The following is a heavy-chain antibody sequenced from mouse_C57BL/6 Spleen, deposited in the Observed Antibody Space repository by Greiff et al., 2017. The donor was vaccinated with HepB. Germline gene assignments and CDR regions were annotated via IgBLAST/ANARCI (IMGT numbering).Heavy chain of an antibody. Sequence: EVQLQQSGGGLVKPGGSLKLSCAASGFPFSDYGMHWVRQAPEKGLEWVAYISSGSSTIYYADTVKGRFTISRDNAKNTLFLQMTSLRSEDTAMYYCARPGLRDYFDYWGQGTTLTVSS. CDR1: GFPFSDYG. J-gene: IGHJ2*01. CDR3: ARPGLRDYFDY. CDR2: ISSGSSTI. D-gene: IGHD2-4*01. V-gene: IGHV5-17*01.